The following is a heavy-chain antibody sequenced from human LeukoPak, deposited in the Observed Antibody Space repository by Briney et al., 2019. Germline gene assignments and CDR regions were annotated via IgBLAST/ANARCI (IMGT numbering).Heavy chain of an antibody. CDR2: ISSSGSTI. CDR1: GFTFSSYG. V-gene: IGHV3-48*03. Sequence: GGSLRLSCAASGFTFSSYGMNWVRQAPGKGLEWVSYISSSGSTIYYADSVKGRFTISRDNAKNSLYLQMNSLRAEDTAVYYCARDCGGGSCYGPYDAFDIWGQGTMVTVSS. CDR3: ARDCGGGSCYGPYDAFDI. D-gene: IGHD2-15*01. J-gene: IGHJ3*02.